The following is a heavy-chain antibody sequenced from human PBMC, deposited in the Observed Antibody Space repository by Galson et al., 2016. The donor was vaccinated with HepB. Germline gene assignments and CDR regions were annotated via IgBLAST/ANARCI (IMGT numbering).Heavy chain of an antibody. CDR3: ASSAVTTEGYDAFDI. CDR1: GYTLTSYG. V-gene: IGHV1-18*01. Sequence: SVKVSCKASGYTLTSYGITWVRQAPGQGLEWMGWISAYGKTNYAEKSQGRVTLTTDTSTNTVYMELKSLRSDDTAVYYCASSAVTTEGYDAFDIWGQGTTVIVSS. D-gene: IGHD4-17*01. CDR2: ISAYGKT. J-gene: IGHJ3*02.